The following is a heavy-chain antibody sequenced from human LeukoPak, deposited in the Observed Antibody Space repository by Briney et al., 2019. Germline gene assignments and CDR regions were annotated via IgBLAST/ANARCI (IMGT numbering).Heavy chain of an antibody. CDR3: AKVYYDILTGPFDY. J-gene: IGHJ4*02. D-gene: IGHD3-9*01. V-gene: IGHV3-30*02. CDR1: GFSFTTYW. CDR2: IWYDGSNK. Sequence: GESLRLSCAASGFSFTTYWMSWVRQAPGKGLEWVAFIWYDGSNKYYADSVKGRFTISRDNSKNTLYLQMNSLRAEDTALYYCAKVYYDILTGPFDYWGQGTLVTVSS.